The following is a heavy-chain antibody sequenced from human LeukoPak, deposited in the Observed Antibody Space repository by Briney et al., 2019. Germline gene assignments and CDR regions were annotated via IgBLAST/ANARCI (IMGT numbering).Heavy chain of an antibody. J-gene: IGHJ4*02. CDR1: GYTFTDYY. Sequence: ASVKVSCKASGYTFTDYYLHWVRQAPGQGLEWMGWIHPNSGGTNYAQTFQGRVTMTRDTSITTAYLELSRLGSDDTAVYYCARIGYNHYFDYWGQGTLVTVSS. D-gene: IGHD1-14*01. CDR3: ARIGYNHYFDY. CDR2: IHPNSGGT. V-gene: IGHV1-2*02.